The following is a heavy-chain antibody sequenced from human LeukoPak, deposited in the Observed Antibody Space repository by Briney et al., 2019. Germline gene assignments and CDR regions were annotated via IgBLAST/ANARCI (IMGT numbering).Heavy chain of an antibody. Sequence: GGSLRLSCAASGFTLDDYGMSWVRQAPGKGLEWVSGINWNGGSTGYADSVKGRFTSSRDNAKNSLYLQMNSLRAEDTALYYCARARRWGTGTTGTFDYWGQGTLVTVSS. D-gene: IGHD1-7*01. V-gene: IGHV3-20*04. J-gene: IGHJ4*02. CDR2: INWNGGST. CDR1: GFTLDDYG. CDR3: ARARRWGTGTTGTFDY.